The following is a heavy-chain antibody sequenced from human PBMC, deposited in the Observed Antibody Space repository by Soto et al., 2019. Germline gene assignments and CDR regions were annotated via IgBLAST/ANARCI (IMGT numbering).Heavy chain of an antibody. CDR2: LYWDDDK. CDR1: GLSLRTTGVG. CDR3: VQTRCGGDCLEIYSSHAYNGLDV. D-gene: IGHD2-21*02. J-gene: IGHJ6*02. V-gene: IGHV2-5*02. Sequence: QVTLKESGPTLVKPTQTLTLTCTVSGLSLRTTGVGVGWVRQPPGKALEWLALLYWDDDKRYSPFLRSRLTTAKDISVKQVVLTMTNMDNVDTATYYCVQTRCGGDCLEIYSSHAYNGLDVWGQGTTVTVSS.